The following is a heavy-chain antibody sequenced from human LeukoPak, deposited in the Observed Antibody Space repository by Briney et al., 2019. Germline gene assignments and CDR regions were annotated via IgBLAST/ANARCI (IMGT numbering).Heavy chain of an antibody. CDR2: ISAYNGNT. CDR1: GYTFTSYG. Sequence: GASVKVSCKASGYTFTSYGISWVRQAPGQGLEWMGWISAYNGNTNYAQELQGRVTMTTDTSTSTAYMELRSLRSDDTAVYYCARDHRSLGYSYGYAYYYDSSGPGYWGQGTLVTVSS. J-gene: IGHJ4*02. D-gene: IGHD3-22*01. CDR3: ARDHRSLGYSYGYAYYYDSSGPGY. V-gene: IGHV1-18*01.